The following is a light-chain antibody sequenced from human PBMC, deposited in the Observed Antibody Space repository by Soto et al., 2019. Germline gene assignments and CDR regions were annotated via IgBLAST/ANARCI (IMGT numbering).Light chain of an antibody. CDR2: NAS. CDR1: QSVSTY. V-gene: IGKV3-11*01. Sequence: EIVLTQSPATLSLSPGERATLSCRASQSVSTYLAWYQHKPGQAPRLLIYNASNRATGIPHRFSGSGSGTDFTLNISSLETEDFAVYYCQQRSTWPTTFGQGTKLEI. J-gene: IGKJ2*01. CDR3: QQRSTWPTT.